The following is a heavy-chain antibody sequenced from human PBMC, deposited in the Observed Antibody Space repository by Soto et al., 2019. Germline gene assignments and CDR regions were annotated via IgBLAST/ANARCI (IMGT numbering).Heavy chain of an antibody. V-gene: IGHV1-24*01. CDR1: GYTLTELS. CDR2: FGPEDGET. J-gene: IGHJ4*02. Sequence: ASVKVSCKVSGYTLTELSMHWVRQAPGKGLEWMGGFGPEDGETIYAQKFQGRVTMTEDTSTDTAYMELSSLRSEDTAVYYCATDPPYYDFWSGDLHWGQGTLVTVFS. CDR3: ATDPPYYDFWSGDLH. D-gene: IGHD3-3*01.